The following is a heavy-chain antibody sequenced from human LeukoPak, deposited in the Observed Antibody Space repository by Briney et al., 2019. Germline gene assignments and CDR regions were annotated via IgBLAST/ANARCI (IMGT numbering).Heavy chain of an antibody. CDR3: ERGVGPCGGPTR. CDR1: GFTFSSYS. J-gene: IGHJ4*02. CDR2: ISSSSYI. D-gene: IGHD2-21*01. V-gene: IGHV3-21*01. Sequence: GGSLRLSCAASGFTFSSYSMNWVRQAPGKGLEWVSSISSSSYIYYADSVKGRFTISRDNAKNSLYLQMNSLRAEDTAVYYRERGVGPCGGPTRWGQGTLVTVSS.